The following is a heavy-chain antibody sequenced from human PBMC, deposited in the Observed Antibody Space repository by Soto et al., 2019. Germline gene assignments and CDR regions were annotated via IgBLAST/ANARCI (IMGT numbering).Heavy chain of an antibody. V-gene: IGHV3-7*01. D-gene: IGHD6-19*01. Sequence: PGGSLRLSCAASGFTFSSYWMSWVRQAPGKGLEWVANIKQDGSEKYYVDTVKGRITISRDNAKNSLYLQMNSLRAEDTAVYYCARYSSGWYPFDYWGQGTLVTVSS. CDR1: GFTFSSYW. CDR3: ARYSSGWYPFDY. J-gene: IGHJ4*02. CDR2: IKQDGSEK.